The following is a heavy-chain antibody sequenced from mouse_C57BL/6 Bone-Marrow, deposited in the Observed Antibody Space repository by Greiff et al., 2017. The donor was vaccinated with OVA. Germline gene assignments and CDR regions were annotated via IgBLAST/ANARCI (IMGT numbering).Heavy chain of an antibody. D-gene: IGHD2-5*01. CDR1: GFSFNTYA. J-gene: IGHJ3*01. CDR2: IRSKSNNYAT. CDR3: VRQDSNYVFAY. Sequence: EVKLVESGGGLVQPKGSLKLSCAASGFSFNTYAMNWVRQAPGKGLEWVARIRSKSNNYATYYADSVKDRFTISRDDSESMLYLQMNNLKTEDTAMYYCVRQDSNYVFAYWGQGTLVTVSA. V-gene: IGHV10-1*01.